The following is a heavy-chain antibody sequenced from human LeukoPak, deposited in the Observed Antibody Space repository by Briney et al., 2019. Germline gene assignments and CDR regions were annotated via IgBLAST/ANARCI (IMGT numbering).Heavy chain of an antibody. CDR2: INPRGGST. CDR1: GYTFTSYY. CDR3: ARKGTSRTIFGVVTPRTDYYGMDV. V-gene: IGHV1-46*01. J-gene: IGHJ6*02. D-gene: IGHD3-3*01. Sequence: ASVKVSCKASGYTFTSYYMHWVRQAPGQGLEWMGIINPRGGSTSYAQKFQGRVTMTRDTSTSTVYMELSSLRSEDTAVYYCARKGTSRTIFGVVTPRTDYYGMDVWGQGTTVPVSS.